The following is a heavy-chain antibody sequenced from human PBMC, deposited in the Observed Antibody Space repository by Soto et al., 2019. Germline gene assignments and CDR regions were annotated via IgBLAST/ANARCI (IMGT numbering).Heavy chain of an antibody. V-gene: IGHV3-30-3*01. CDR1: GFTFSSYA. J-gene: IGHJ5*02. D-gene: IGHD6-19*01. CDR2: ISYDGSNK. Sequence: VQLVESGGGVVQPGRSLRLSCAASGFTFSSYAMHWVRQAPGKGLEWVAVISYDGSNKYYADSVKGRFTISRDNSKNTLYLQMNSLRAEDTAVYYCARDLAVAGTVVGNWFDPWGQGTLVTVSS. CDR3: ARDLAVAGTVVGNWFDP.